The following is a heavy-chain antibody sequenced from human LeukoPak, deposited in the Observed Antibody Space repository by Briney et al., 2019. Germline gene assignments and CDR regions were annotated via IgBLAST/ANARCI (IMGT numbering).Heavy chain of an antibody. V-gene: IGHV3-30*02. Sequence: GGSLRLSCAASGFTFSSYGMHWVRQAPGKGLEWVAFIRYDGSNKYYADSVKGRFTISRDNSKNTLYLQMNSLRAEDTAVYYCAKCYWQWLVPDYWGQGTLVSVSS. CDR1: GFTFSSYG. CDR2: IRYDGSNK. CDR3: AKCYWQWLVPDY. D-gene: IGHD6-19*01. J-gene: IGHJ4*02.